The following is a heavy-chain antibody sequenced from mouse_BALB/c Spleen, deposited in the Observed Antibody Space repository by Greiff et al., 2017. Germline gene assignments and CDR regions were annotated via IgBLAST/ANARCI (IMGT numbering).Heavy chain of an antibody. CDR2: IWGDGST. Sequence: VQVVESGPGLVAPSQSLSITCTVSGFSLTGYGVNWVRQPPGKGLEWLGMIWGDGSTDYNSALKSRLSISKDNSKSQVFLKMNSLQTDDTARYYCARALIYDGYYFDYWGQGTTLTVSS. CDR1: GFSLTGYG. CDR3: ARALIYDGYYFDY. J-gene: IGHJ2*01. V-gene: IGHV2-6-7*01. D-gene: IGHD2-3*01.